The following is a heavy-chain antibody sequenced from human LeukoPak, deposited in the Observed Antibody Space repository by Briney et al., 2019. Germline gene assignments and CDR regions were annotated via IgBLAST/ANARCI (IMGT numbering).Heavy chain of an antibody. V-gene: IGHV3-30*03. J-gene: IGHJ4*02. CDR2: ISYSGSNK. Sequence: GGSLRLSCVASGFTFSSYGMHWVRQTPGKGLEWVAVISYSGSNKYYADFVKGRFTISRDNSNNTLYLQMNSLRAEDTAVYYCARLSRSYYDLFTGGSPSPDYWGQGTLVTVSS. CDR3: ARLSRSYYDLFTGGSPSPDY. CDR1: GFTFSSYG. D-gene: IGHD1-26*01.